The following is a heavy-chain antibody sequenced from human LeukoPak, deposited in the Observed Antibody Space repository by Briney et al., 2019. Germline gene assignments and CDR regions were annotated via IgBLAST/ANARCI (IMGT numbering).Heavy chain of an antibody. Sequence: PSETLSLTCTVSGGSISSGGYYWSWIRQHPGKGLEWIGYIYYSGSTYYNPSLKSRVTISVDTSKNQFSLKLSSVTAADTAVYYCAREPPRGVMSAFDIWAKGQWSPSLQ. D-gene: IGHD3-10*01. J-gene: IGHJ3*02. V-gene: IGHV4-31*03. CDR1: GGSISSGGYY. CDR2: IYYSGST. CDR3: AREPPRGVMSAFDI.